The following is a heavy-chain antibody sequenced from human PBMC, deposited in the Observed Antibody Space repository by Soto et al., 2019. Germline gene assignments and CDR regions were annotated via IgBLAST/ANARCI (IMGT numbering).Heavy chain of an antibody. Sequence: EVQLVESGGGLVKPGGSLRLSCAASEISFTNAWMSWVRQAPGKGLEWVGRIKSKTDGGTTDYAAPVKGRFTISRDDSKNTLYLQMNSLKTEDTAVYYCTSPAAGRFDYWGQGTLVTVSS. D-gene: IGHD6-13*01. CDR1: EISFTNAW. CDR2: IKSKTDGGTT. J-gene: IGHJ4*02. CDR3: TSPAAGRFDY. V-gene: IGHV3-15*01.